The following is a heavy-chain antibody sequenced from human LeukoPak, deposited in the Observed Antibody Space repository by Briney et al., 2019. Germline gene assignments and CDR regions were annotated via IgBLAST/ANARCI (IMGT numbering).Heavy chain of an antibody. V-gene: IGHV1-69*13. CDR3: ARDRGWAGYSYGFYY. D-gene: IGHD5-18*01. CDR1: GGTFSSYA. CDR2: IIPIFGTA. Sequence: SVKVSCKASGGTFSSYAISWVRQAPGQGLEWTGGIIPIFGTADYAQKFQGRVTITADESTSTAYMELSSLRSEDTAVYYCARDRGWAGYSYGFYYWGQGTLVTVSS. J-gene: IGHJ4*02.